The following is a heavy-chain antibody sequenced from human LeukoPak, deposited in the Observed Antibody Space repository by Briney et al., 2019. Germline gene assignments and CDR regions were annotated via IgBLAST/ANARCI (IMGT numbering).Heavy chain of an antibody. CDR3: ARLPEWELLLDYHYYGMDV. J-gene: IGHJ6*02. CDR1: GYSFNNYW. D-gene: IGHD1-26*01. V-gene: IGHV5-51*01. Sequence: GESLKISCKGSGYSFNNYWTGWVRQMPGKGLEWMGIIYPGDSDTRYSPSFQGQVAISADKSISTAYLQWSSLKASDTAMYYCARLPEWELLLDYHYYGMDVWGQGTTVTVSS. CDR2: IYPGDSDT.